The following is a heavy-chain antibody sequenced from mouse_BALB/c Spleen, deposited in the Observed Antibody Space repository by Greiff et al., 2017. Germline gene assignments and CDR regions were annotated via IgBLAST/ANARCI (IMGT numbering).Heavy chain of an antibody. V-gene: IGHV3-6*02. Sequence: ESGPGLVKPSQSLSLTCSVTGYSITSGYYWIWIRQFPGNKLEWMGYISYDGSNNYNPSLKNRISITRDTSKNQFFLKLNSVTTEDTATYYCARGTTVVDYWGQGTLVTVSA. CDR1: GYSITSGYY. CDR3: ARGTTVVDY. J-gene: IGHJ3*01. D-gene: IGHD1-1*01. CDR2: ISYDGSN.